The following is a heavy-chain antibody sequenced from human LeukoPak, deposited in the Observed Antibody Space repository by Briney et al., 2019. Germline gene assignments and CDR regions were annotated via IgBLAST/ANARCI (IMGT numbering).Heavy chain of an antibody. CDR3: ARQPIDDSSGWYWGYSSYFDY. Sequence: GESLKISCKGSGYSFTSYWIGWVRQMPGKGLEWMGIIYPGDSDTRYSPSFQGQVTISADKSISTAYLQWSSLKASDTAMYYCARQPIDDSSGWYWGYSSYFDYWGQGTLVTVSS. D-gene: IGHD6-19*01. CDR2: IYPGDSDT. CDR1: GYSFTSYW. V-gene: IGHV5-51*01. J-gene: IGHJ4*02.